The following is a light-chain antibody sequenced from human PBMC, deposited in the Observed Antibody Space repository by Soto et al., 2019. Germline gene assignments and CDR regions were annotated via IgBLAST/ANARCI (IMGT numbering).Light chain of an antibody. Sequence: EIVMTQSPATLSVSPGERATLSCRASQSVRNNLAWYQQKPGQAPRLLISGASTRATGIPARFSGSGSGTEFTLTISSLQSEDFAVYYCQQYNNWPSLTFGPGTKVDMK. CDR1: QSVRNN. J-gene: IGKJ3*01. CDR2: GAS. CDR3: QQYNNWPSLT. V-gene: IGKV3-15*01.